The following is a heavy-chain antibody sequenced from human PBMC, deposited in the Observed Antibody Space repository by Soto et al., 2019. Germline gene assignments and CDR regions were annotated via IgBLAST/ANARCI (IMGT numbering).Heavy chain of an antibody. Sequence: QVQLVQSGPEVKKPGASVKVSCKASGYPFPNYGLSWVRQAPGQGLEWMGWISVSSGKREFTQKYQDRLIMTTDTSTRTAYMELRSLTSDDTAVYYCARGWGHTSGDLEYWGQGTLVIVYS. V-gene: IGHV1-18*04. J-gene: IGHJ4*02. D-gene: IGHD6-19*01. CDR1: GYPFPNYG. CDR3: ARGWGHTSGDLEY. CDR2: ISVSSGKR.